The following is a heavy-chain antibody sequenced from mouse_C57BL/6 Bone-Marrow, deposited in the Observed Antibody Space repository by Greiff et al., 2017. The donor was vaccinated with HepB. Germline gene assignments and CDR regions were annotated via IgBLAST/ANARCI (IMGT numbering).Heavy chain of an antibody. D-gene: IGHD1-1*01. CDR1: GYSITSGYY. V-gene: IGHV3-6*01. CDR3: ARGGPFSYYGSSYVGYYAMDY. Sequence: EVKLQESGPGLVKPSQSLSLTCSVTGYSITSGYYWNWIRQFPGNKLEWMGYISYDGSNNYNPSLKNRISITRDTSKNQFFLKLNSVTTEDTATYYCARGGPFSYYGSSYVGYYAMDYWGQGTSVTVSS. J-gene: IGHJ4*01. CDR2: ISYDGSN.